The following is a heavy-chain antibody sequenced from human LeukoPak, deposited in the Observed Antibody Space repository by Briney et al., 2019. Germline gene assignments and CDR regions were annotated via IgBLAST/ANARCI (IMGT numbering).Heavy chain of an antibody. D-gene: IGHD3-22*01. CDR2: ILYDGTMK. J-gene: IGHJ4*02. V-gene: IGHV3-30*04. CDR3: ARDPRGPTGYDSSGRDSFDY. CDR1: GFTFSSYA. Sequence: AGGSLGLSCAASGFTFSSYAMHWVRQAPGKGLEWVAVILYDGTMKYYADSVKGRFTISRDNSQNTLYLQMNILRAEDTAVYYCARDPRGPTGYDSSGRDSFDYWGQGTLVTVSS.